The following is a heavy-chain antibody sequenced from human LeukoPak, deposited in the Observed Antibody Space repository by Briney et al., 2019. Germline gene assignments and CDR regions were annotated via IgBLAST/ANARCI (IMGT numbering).Heavy chain of an antibody. CDR3: ARESGSRNAFDI. CDR2: INPNSGGT. Sequence: ASVKVSCKASGYTFTGYYMHWVRQAPGQGLERMGWINPNSGGTNYAQKFQGRVTMTRDTSISTAYMELSRLRSDDTAVYYCARESGSRNAFDIWGQGTMVTVSS. V-gene: IGHV1-2*02. J-gene: IGHJ3*02. D-gene: IGHD3-10*01. CDR1: GYTFTGYY.